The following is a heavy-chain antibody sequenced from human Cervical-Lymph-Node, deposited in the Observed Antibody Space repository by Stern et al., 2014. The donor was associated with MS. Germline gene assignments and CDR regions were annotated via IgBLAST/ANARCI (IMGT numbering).Heavy chain of an antibody. CDR2: MNPNSGNT. CDR3: TTSQGAV. J-gene: IGHJ4*02. CDR1: GYTFTNYD. Sequence: QDQLVQSGAEVKKPGASVKVSWKASGYTFTNYDVNWVRQATGQGLEWIGWMNPNSGNTGAAQKFQGRATLTGNSSINAAYMELRSLRSDDTATYYCTTSQGAVWGQGTVVTVSS. V-gene: IGHV1-8*01. D-gene: IGHD3-16*01.